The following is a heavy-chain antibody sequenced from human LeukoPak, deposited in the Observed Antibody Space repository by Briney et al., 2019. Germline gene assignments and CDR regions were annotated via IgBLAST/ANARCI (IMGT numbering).Heavy chain of an antibody. V-gene: IGHV3-23*01. CDR2: ISGSGGST. J-gene: IGHJ4*02. D-gene: IGHD4-17*01. Sequence: GGSLRLSCAASGITFSSYAMSWVRQAPGKGLEWVSGISGSGGSTYYADSVEGRFTISRDNSKNTLYLQMNSLRAEDTAVYYCATQDYGDYPLDYWGQGTLVTVSS. CDR3: ATQDYGDYPLDY. CDR1: GITFSSYA.